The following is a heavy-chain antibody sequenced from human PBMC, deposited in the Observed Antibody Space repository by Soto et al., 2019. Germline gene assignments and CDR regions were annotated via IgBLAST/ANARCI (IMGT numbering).Heavy chain of an antibody. J-gene: IGHJ4*02. Sequence: SETLSLTCTVSGGSISNYYWSWIRQPPGKGLEWIGYIYYSGSTNYNPSLKSRLTISVDTSKNQFSLKLNSVTAADTAVYYCARDAEDIVRNFDYWRQGTLVTVS. CDR1: GGSISNYY. CDR3: ARDAEDIVRNFDY. D-gene: IGHD5-12*01. CDR2: IYYSGST. V-gene: IGHV4-59*01.